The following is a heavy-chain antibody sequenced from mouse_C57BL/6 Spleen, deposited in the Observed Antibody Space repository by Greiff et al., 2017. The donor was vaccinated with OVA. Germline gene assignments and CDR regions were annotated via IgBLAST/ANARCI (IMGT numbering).Heavy chain of an antibody. Sequence: VQLKESGAELVKPGASVKLSCTASGFNIKDYYMHWVKQRTEQGLEWIGRIDPEDGETKYAPQFQGKATITADTSSNTAYLQLSSLTSEDTAVYYWASEVTTGAMDYGGQGTSVTVSS. D-gene: IGHD2-2*01. V-gene: IGHV14-2*01. CDR2: IDPEDGET. CDR1: GFNIKDYY. J-gene: IGHJ4*01. CDR3: ASEVTTGAMDY.